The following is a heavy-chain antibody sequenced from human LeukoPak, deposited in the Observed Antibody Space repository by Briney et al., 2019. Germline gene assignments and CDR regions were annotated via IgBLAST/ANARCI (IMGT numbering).Heavy chain of an antibody. J-gene: IGHJ5*02. CDR1: GFTFSSYS. D-gene: IGHD6-13*01. V-gene: IGHV3-21*01. CDR2: ISSSSSYI. Sequence: PGGSLRLSCAASGFTFSSYSMNWVRQAPGKGLEWVSSISSSSSYIYYADSVKGRFTISRDNAKNSLYLQMNSLRAEDTAVYYCAKVGIAASDWFDPWGQGTTVTVSS. CDR3: AKVGIAASDWFDP.